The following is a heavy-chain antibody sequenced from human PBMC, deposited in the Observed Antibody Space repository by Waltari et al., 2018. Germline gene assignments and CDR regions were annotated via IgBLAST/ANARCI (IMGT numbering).Heavy chain of an antibody. CDR3: ARDQYDSSGYHAEFDY. CDR1: GGTFSSYT. CDR2: IIPDLGIA. Sequence: QVQLVQSGAEVKKPGSSVKVSCKASGGTFSSYTISWVRQAPGQGLEWMGRIIPDLGIANYEQKFQGRVTSTADKSTSTAYMELSSLRSEDTAVYYCARDQYDSSGYHAEFDYWGQGTLVTVSS. J-gene: IGHJ4*02. D-gene: IGHD3-22*01. V-gene: IGHV1-69*08.